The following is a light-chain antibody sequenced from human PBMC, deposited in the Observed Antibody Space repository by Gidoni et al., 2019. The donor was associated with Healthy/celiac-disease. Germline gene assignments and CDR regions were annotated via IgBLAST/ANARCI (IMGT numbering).Light chain of an antibody. Sequence: DIQMTQSPSSLSASVGDRVTITCQASQDISNYLNWYQQKPGKAPKPLIYDASNLETGVPSRFSGSGSGTDFTFTISSRQPEDIATYYCQQDRTFGPGTKVDIK. CDR3: QQDRT. J-gene: IGKJ3*01. CDR1: QDISNY. CDR2: DAS. V-gene: IGKV1-33*01.